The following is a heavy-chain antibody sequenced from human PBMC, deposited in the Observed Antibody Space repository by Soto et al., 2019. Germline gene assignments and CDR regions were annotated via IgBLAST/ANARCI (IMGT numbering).Heavy chain of an antibody. CDR2: IIPIFGTA. CDR1: GGTFSSYA. V-gene: IGHV1-69*12. CDR3: ARERGIAAAGQPFDY. J-gene: IGHJ4*02. Sequence: QVQLVQSGAEVKKPGSSVKVSRKASGGTFSSYAISWVRQAPGQGLEWMGGIIPIFGTANYAQKFQGRVTIXXDXSXTTADMELSSLRSEDTAVYYCARERGIAAAGQPFDYWGQGTLVTVSS. D-gene: IGHD6-13*01.